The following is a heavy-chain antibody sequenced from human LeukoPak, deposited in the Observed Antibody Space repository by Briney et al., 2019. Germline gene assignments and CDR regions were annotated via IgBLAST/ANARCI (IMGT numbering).Heavy chain of an antibody. CDR2: ISSSSSYI. CDR1: GFAFSSYS. V-gene: IGHV3-21*01. Sequence: GGSLRLSCAASGFAFSSYSMNWVRQAPGKGLGWVSSISSSSSYIYYADSVKGRFTISRDNAKNSLYLQMNSLRAEDTAVYYCATLGYCSSTSCYVGVHSWGQGTLVTVSS. D-gene: IGHD2-2*01. J-gene: IGHJ4*02. CDR3: ATLGYCSSTSCYVGVHS.